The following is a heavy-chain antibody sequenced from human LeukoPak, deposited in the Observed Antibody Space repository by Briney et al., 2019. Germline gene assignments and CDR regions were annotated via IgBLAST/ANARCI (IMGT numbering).Heavy chain of an antibody. CDR2: ISSSSSTI. Sequence: GGSLRLSCAASGFTFSSYSMNWLRQAPAKGLEWVSYISSSSSTIYYADSVKGRFTISRDNAKNSLYLQMNSLRAEDTAVYYCASDIEYYDSSPYWGQGTLVTVSS. J-gene: IGHJ4*02. D-gene: IGHD3-22*01. CDR3: ASDIEYYDSSPY. CDR1: GFTFSSYS. V-gene: IGHV3-48*01.